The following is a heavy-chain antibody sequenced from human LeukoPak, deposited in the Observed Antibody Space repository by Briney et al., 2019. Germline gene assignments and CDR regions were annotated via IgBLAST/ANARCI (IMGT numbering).Heavy chain of an antibody. CDR3: ASCSTSCFSSPFDY. CDR2: INHSGST. J-gene: IGHJ4*02. D-gene: IGHD2-2*01. Sequence: SETLSLTCTVSGGSISSYYWSWIRQPPGKGLEWMGEINHSGSTNYNPSLKSRVTISVDTSKNQFSLKLSSVTAADTAVYYCASCSTSCFSSPFDYWGQGTLVTVSS. V-gene: IGHV4-34*01. CDR1: GGSISSYY.